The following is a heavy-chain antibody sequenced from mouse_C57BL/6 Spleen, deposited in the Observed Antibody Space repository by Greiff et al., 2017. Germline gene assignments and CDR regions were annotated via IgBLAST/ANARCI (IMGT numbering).Heavy chain of an antibody. CDR3: TRGGIYYGNFNWDEGFAY. Sequence: QVQLQQSGAELVRPGASVTLSCKASGYTFTDYEMHWVKQTPVHGLEWIGAIDPETGGTAYNQKFKGKAILTADKSSSTAYMELRSLTSEDSAVYYCTRGGIYYGNFNWDEGFAYWGQGTLGTVSA. D-gene: IGHD2-1*01. CDR2: IDPETGGT. V-gene: IGHV1-15*01. CDR1: GYTFTDYE. J-gene: IGHJ3*01.